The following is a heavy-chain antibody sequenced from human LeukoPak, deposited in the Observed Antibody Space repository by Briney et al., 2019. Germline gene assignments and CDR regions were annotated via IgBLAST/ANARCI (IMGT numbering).Heavy chain of an antibody. Sequence: SETLSLTCTVSGGSISSSSYYWGWIRQPAGKGLEWIGRIYTSGSTNYNPSLKSRVTMSVDTSKNQFSLKLSSVTAADTAVYYCAREVNWNYGYFQHWGQGTLVTVSS. CDR2: IYTSGST. J-gene: IGHJ1*01. V-gene: IGHV4-61*02. CDR1: GGSISSSSYY. CDR3: AREVNWNYGYFQH. D-gene: IGHD1-7*01.